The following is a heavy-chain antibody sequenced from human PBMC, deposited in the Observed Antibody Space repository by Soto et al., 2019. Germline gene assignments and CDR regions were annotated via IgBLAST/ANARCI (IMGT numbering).Heavy chain of an antibody. CDR2: VNPNSGAS. Sequence: QVQLVQSGAEVKKPGASVKVSCRTSGYSFIDYYVHWVRQAPGQGLEWVGWVNPNSGASNYAEKLEGRVSKNRGRFITRVYMELTRLISDDTGIYYCARWRDAVATQDSWGQGTPVTGSS. D-gene: IGHD5-12*01. CDR1: GYSFIDYY. CDR3: ARWRDAVATQDS. J-gene: IGHJ4*02. V-gene: IGHV1-2*02.